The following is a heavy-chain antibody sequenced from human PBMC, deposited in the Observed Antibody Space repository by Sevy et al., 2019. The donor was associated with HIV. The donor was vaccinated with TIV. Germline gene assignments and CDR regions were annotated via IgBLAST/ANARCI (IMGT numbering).Heavy chain of an antibody. Sequence: GGSLRLSCKASEFIFSRYGVHWVRQAPGKGLEWVASIFNDGKTKYYGDAVKGRFTISRDDSKNTLYLQMDSLRAEDTAVYYCARESGSDWYLDYWGQGTLVTVSS. D-gene: IGHD1-26*01. CDR3: ARESGSDWYLDY. CDR1: EFIFSRYG. V-gene: IGHV3-33*01. J-gene: IGHJ4*02. CDR2: IFNDGKTK.